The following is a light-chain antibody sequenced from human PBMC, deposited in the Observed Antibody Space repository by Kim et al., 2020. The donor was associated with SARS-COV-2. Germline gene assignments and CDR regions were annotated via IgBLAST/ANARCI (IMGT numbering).Light chain of an antibody. V-gene: IGLV3-25*03. Sequence: PGQTARITCTGEALPKEYAYWYQQKPGQAPVLVIYKDSERPSGIPERFSGSSSGTTVTLTISGVQAEDEADYYCQSADSSGTLVVFGGGTKLTVL. CDR1: ALPKEY. J-gene: IGLJ2*01. CDR2: KDS. CDR3: QSADSSGTLVV.